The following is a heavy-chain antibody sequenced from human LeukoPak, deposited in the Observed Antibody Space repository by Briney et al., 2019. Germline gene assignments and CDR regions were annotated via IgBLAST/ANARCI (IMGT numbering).Heavy chain of an antibody. V-gene: IGHV3-21*01. D-gene: IGHD3-10*01. CDR2: ISSSSSYI. Sequence: GGSLRLSCAASGFTFSSYSMNWVRQAPGKGLEWVSSISSSSSYIYYADSVKGRFTISRDNSKNTLYLQMNSLRAEDTAVYYCARDLISSGAYWGQGTLVTVSS. J-gene: IGHJ4*02. CDR3: ARDLISSGAY. CDR1: GFTFSSYS.